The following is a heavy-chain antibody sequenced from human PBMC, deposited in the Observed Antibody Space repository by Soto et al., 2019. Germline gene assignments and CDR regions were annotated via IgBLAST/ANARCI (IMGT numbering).Heavy chain of an antibody. J-gene: IGHJ4*02. V-gene: IGHV1-18*01. D-gene: IGHD5-12*01. CDR3: ATTLIRGYSCYDHYFDY. CDR2: ISAYNGNT. CDR1: GYTFPSYG. Sequence: ASVQVSCKDSGYTFPSYGFTWVRQAPGHGRQWMGWISAYNGNTNYAQKLQGRVTMTTDTSTSTAYMELRSLRSDDTAVYYCATTLIRGYSCYDHYFDYWGQGTLVTVSS.